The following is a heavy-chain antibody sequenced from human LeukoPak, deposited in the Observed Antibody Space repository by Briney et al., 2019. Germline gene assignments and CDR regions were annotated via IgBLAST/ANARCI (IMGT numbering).Heavy chain of an antibody. D-gene: IGHD3-3*01. Sequence: GGSLRLSCAASGFAFNNYVMTWVRQAPGKGLEWVSSTSDGGGSTYYTDSVKGRFTISRDNSKNTLYLQMNSLRAEDTALYYCAKDSTVSGSYYGMDVWGQGTTVTVSS. CDR3: AKDSTVSGSYYGMDV. CDR1: GFAFNNYV. CDR2: TSDGGGST. J-gene: IGHJ6*02. V-gene: IGHV3-23*01.